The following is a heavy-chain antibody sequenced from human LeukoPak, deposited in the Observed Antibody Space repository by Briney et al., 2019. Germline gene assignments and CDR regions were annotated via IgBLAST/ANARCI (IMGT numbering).Heavy chain of an antibody. Sequence: GASVKVSCKASGYTFTSYDINWVRQAPGQGLEWMGWISAYNGNTNYAQKLQGRVTMTTDTSTSTAYMELRSLRSDDTAVYYCARRDDYGNNWFDPWGQGTLVTVSS. V-gene: IGHV1-18*01. CDR2: ISAYNGNT. J-gene: IGHJ5*02. CDR1: GYTFTSYD. CDR3: ARRDDYGNNWFDP. D-gene: IGHD4-17*01.